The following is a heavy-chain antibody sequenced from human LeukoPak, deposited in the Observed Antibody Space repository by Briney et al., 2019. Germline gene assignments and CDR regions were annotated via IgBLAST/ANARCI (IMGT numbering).Heavy chain of an antibody. J-gene: IGHJ5*02. D-gene: IGHD2-2*01. CDR1: GGTFSSYA. Sequence: ASVKVSCKASGGTFSSYAISWVRQAPGQGLEWMGGIIPIFGTANYAQKFQGRVTITTDESTSTAYMGLSSLRSEDTAVYCCARGMQGRYCSSTSCSNWFDPWGQGTLVSVSS. V-gene: IGHV1-69*05. CDR2: IIPIFGTA. CDR3: ARGMQGRYCSSTSCSNWFDP.